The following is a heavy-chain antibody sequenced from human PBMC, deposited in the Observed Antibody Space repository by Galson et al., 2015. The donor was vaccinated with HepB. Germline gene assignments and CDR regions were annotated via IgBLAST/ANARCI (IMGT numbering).Heavy chain of an antibody. CDR3: TRQERLDI. Sequence: SLRLSCAASEFTFSSFVMTWVRQAPGQGLEWVSSFGDGTKYADSVKGRFTISRDNSKNTLYLQMNSLRAEDTAVYYCTRQERLDIWGQGTMVTVSS. CDR2: FGDGT. V-gene: IGHV3-23*01. J-gene: IGHJ3*02. CDR1: EFTFSSFV.